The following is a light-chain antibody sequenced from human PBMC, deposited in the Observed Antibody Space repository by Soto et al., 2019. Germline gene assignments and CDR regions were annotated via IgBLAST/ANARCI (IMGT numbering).Light chain of an antibody. V-gene: IGKV1-33*01. CDR1: RAMRNY. CDR2: GGS. J-gene: IGKJ4*01. Sequence: DIQMPQSPSSLPASVGGRVTITCQASRAMRNYLNGGQQRTGKAPKLLIYGGSTLETRVPPRFSGRGSATVFTLSIRSLQREDVGTYYCQQYDVLPPTFGGGTKVDI. CDR3: QQYDVLPPT.